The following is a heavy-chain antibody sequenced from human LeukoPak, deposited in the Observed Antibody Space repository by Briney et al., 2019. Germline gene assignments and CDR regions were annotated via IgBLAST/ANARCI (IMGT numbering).Heavy chain of an antibody. CDR3: TTSNYYYDSNAWY. CDR1: GFTFSNAW. CDR2: IKSKIDGGAI. V-gene: IGHV3-15*07. Sequence: GGSLRLSCAASGFTFSNAWMNWVRQAPGKGLEWVGRIKSKIDGGAIEYAAPVQGTFTILRDDSKNTLYLQMNSPKIEDTAVYFCTTSNYYYDSNAWYWGQGALVTVSS. J-gene: IGHJ4*02. D-gene: IGHD3-22*01.